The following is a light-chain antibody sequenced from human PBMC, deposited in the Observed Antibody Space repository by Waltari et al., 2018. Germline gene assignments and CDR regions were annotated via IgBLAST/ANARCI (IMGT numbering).Light chain of an antibody. Sequence: ETVMTQSPATLSVSPEERVSLSCRASQSVSSNLAWYQQKPGPPPRLLIYESSTRATGVPARVSGSGSGTEFTLTISSLQSDDFAVYYCQQYNNWPPGTFGQGTKVEV. CDR1: QSVSSN. V-gene: IGKV3-15*01. CDR3: QQYNNWPPGT. J-gene: IGKJ1*01. CDR2: ESS.